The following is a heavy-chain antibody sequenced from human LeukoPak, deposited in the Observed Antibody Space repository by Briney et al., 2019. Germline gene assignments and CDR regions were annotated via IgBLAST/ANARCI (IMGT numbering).Heavy chain of an antibody. CDR3: ARAGPSSSWHQFDY. Sequence: GGSLRFSCAASGFTVSRNYMSWVRQAPGKGLEWVSVIYSGGRTYYAESVQGRFTISRDNSKNTLYLQMNRLRAEDTAVYYCARAGPSSSWHQFDYWGQGTLVTVSS. D-gene: IGHD6-13*01. CDR2: IYSGGRT. J-gene: IGHJ4*02. CDR1: GFTVSRNY. V-gene: IGHV3-66*01.